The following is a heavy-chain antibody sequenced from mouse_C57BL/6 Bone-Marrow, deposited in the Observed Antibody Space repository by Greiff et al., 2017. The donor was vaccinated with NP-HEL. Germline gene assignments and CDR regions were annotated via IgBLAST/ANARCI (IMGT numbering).Heavy chain of an antibody. CDR1: GYSFTSYY. CDR2: IYPGSGNT. J-gene: IGHJ2*01. CDR3: ARSITTVVAPDY. Sequence: QVQLKESGPELVKPGASVKISCKASGYSFTSYYIHWVKQRPGQGLEWIGWIYPGSGNTKYNEKFKGKATLTADTSSSTAYMQLSSLTSEDSAVYYRARSITTVVAPDYWGQGTTLTVSS. D-gene: IGHD1-1*01. V-gene: IGHV1-66*01.